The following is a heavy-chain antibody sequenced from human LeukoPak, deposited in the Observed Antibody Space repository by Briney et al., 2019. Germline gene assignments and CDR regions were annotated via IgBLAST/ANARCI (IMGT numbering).Heavy chain of an antibody. CDR3: ARTGSTVTMLYPFDH. CDR2: IYYSGST. D-gene: IGHD4-17*01. Sequence: SETLSLTCTVSGGSIRSYYWGWIRQPPGKGLEWIGYIYYSGSTNYNPSLKSRVSISVDTSKNQFSLKLSSVTAADTAVYYCARTGSTVTMLYPFDHWGQGTLVTVSS. CDR1: GGSIRSYY. J-gene: IGHJ4*02. V-gene: IGHV4-59*01.